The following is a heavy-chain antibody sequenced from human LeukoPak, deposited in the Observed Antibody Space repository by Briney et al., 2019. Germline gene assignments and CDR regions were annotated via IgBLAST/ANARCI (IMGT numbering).Heavy chain of an antibody. CDR3: ARSDGGWYFDY. D-gene: IGHD6-19*01. V-gene: IGHV6-1*01. CDR2: TYYNSKWYN. CDR1: GDSVSNNDGG. J-gene: IGHJ4*02. Sequence: SQSLSLTCAISGDSVSNNDGGWNWIRQSPSRGLEWLGRTYYNSKWYNDYAVSVKSRMTINPDTSKNQFSLKLSSVTAADTAVYYCARSDGGWYFDYWGQGTLVTVSS.